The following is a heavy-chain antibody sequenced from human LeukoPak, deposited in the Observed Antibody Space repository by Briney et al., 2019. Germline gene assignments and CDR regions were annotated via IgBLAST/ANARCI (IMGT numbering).Heavy chain of an antibody. CDR1: GGTFSSYA. J-gene: IGHJ3*02. V-gene: IGHV1-69*05. CDR3: AMPRYCSGGSCYLMGAFDI. D-gene: IGHD2-15*01. Sequence: SVKVSRKASGGTFSSYAISWVRQAPGQGLEWMGRIIPIFGTANYAQKFQGRATITTDESTSTAYMELSSLRSEDTAVYYCAMPRYCSGGSCYLMGAFDIWGQGTMVTVSS. CDR2: IIPIFGTA.